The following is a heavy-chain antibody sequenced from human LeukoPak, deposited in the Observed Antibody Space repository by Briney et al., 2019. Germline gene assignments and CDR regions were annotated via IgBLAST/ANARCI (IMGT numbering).Heavy chain of an antibody. Sequence: PGGSLRLSCAASGFTFSSYAMSWVRQAPGKGLGWVSGISGSGGSTYYADSVKGRFTISRDNSKNTLYLQMNSLRAEDTAVYYCAKDPISSTAARRFDYWGQGTLVTVSS. CDR3: AKDPISSTAARRFDY. J-gene: IGHJ4*02. D-gene: IGHD6-6*01. V-gene: IGHV3-23*01. CDR2: ISGSGGST. CDR1: GFTFSSYA.